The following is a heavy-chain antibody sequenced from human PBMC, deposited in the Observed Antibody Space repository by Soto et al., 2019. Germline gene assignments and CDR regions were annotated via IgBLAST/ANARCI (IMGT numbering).Heavy chain of an antibody. Sequence: SETLSLTCTVSGGSISYYYCNWIRQPAGKGLEWIGRIYSSGSTNYNPSLKSRVSMSIDTSKNQFSLKVRAVTAADTAVYYCARDYGSGSYYTFDYWGQGTQVTVSS. V-gene: IGHV4-4*07. CDR3: ARDYGSGSYYTFDY. D-gene: IGHD3-10*01. J-gene: IGHJ4*02. CDR2: IYSSGST. CDR1: GGSISYYY.